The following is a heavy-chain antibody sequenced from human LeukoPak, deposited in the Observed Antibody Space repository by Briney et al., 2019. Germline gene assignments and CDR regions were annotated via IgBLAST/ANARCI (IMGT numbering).Heavy chain of an antibody. D-gene: IGHD6-6*01. CDR2: IKQDGSTK. V-gene: IGHV3-7*03. CDR1: EFTFSRYW. J-gene: IGHJ4*02. CDR3: ARIGYSSSSFDY. Sequence: GGSLRLSCAASEFTFSRYWMSWVRQAPGKGLEWVANIKQDGSTKYYLDSVKGRLTVSRDNAKDSVFLQINSLRAEDTAIYYCARIGYSSSSFDYWGQGTLVTVSS.